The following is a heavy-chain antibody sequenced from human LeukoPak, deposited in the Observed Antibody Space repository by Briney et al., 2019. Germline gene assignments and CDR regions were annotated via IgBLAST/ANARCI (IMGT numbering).Heavy chain of an antibody. CDR3: AREDYDTTPLYYFDY. CDR2: IIPIFGTA. V-gene: IGHV1-69*05. CDR1: GGTFRRYA. D-gene: IGHD3-22*01. Sequence: SVKVSCKASGGTFRRYAISWVRQAPGQGLEWMGGIIPIFGTANYAQKFQGRVTITTDESTSTAYMEVSSLRSEDTAVYYCAREDYDTTPLYYFDYWGQRTLVTVSS. J-gene: IGHJ4*02.